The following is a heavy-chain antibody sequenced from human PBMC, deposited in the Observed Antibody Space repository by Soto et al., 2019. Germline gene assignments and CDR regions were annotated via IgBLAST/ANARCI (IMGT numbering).Heavy chain of an antibody. D-gene: IGHD2-15*01. V-gene: IGHV4-59*01. CDR2: LYYSGNT. Sequence: SETLSLTCPVSGGSISPFYWSWVRQPPGKGLEWIGYLYYSGNTNYNASLKSRVTISVDASKNQVSLRLTSVTAADTAVYYCARVGGVAARTFDYWGQGTVVTVSS. CDR1: GGSISPFY. CDR3: ARVGGVAARTFDY. J-gene: IGHJ4*02.